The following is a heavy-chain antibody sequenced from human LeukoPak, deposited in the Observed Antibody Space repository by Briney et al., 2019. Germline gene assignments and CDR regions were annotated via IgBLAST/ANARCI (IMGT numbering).Heavy chain of an antibody. D-gene: IGHD3-10*01. CDR3: ARVRAGHQRQTYYYGSGSLGYFDY. J-gene: IGHJ4*02. V-gene: IGHV1-18*01. Sequence: ASVKVSCKASGYTFTSYGISWVRQAPGQGLEWMGWISAYNGNTNYAQKLQGRVTMTTDTSTSTAYMELRSLRSDDTAVYYCARVRAGHQRQTYYYGSGSLGYFDYWGQGTLVTVSS. CDR1: GYTFTSYG. CDR2: ISAYNGNT.